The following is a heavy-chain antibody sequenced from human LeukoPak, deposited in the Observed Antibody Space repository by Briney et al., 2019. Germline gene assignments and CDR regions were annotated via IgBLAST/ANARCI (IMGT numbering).Heavy chain of an antibody. J-gene: IGHJ5*02. CDR1: GYSISSGYY. V-gene: IGHV4-38-2*02. D-gene: IGHD2-2*01. CDR3: ARVVGSSTSSNWFDP. CDR2: IYHSGST. Sequence: SETLSLTCTVSGYSISSGYYWGWIRQPPGKGLDWIGSIYHSGSTYYNPSLKSRVTISVDTSKNQFSLKLSSVTAADTAVYYCARVVGSSTSSNWFDPWGQGTLVTVSS.